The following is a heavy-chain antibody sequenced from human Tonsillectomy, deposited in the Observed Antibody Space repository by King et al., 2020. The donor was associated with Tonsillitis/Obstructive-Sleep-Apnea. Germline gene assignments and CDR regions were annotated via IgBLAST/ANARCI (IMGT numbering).Heavy chain of an antibody. J-gene: IGHJ5*02. CDR1: GGSFSGYY. CDR2: INHSGST. CDR3: ARVPRGGYCTGGVCYEYWFDP. Sequence: VQLQQWGAGLLKPSEPLSLTCAVYGGSFSGYYWSWIRQPPGKGLEWIGEINHSGSTNYNPSLKSRVTISVDTSKNQFSLKLSSVTAADTAVYYCARVPRGGYCTGGVCYEYWFDPWGQGTLVTVSS. D-gene: IGHD2-8*02. V-gene: IGHV4-34*01.